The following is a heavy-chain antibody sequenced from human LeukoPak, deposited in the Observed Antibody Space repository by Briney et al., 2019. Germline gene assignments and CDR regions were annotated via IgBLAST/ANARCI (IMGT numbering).Heavy chain of an antibody. CDR1: GFTFSSYW. J-gene: IGHJ4*02. Sequence: GGSLRLSCAASGFTFSSYWMSWVRQAPGKGLEWVANIKQDGSEKYYVDSVKGRFTISRDNAKNSLYLQMNSLRAEDTVVYYCASFVGATRFDYWGQGTLVTVSS. CDR3: ASFVGATRFDY. D-gene: IGHD1-26*01. V-gene: IGHV3-7*01. CDR2: IKQDGSEK.